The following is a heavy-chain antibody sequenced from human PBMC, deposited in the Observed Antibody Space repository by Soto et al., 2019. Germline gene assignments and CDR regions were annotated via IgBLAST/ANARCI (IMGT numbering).Heavy chain of an antibody. CDR1: GGTFSSYA. CDR2: IIPIFGTA. J-gene: IGHJ4*02. Sequence: SVKVSCKASGGTFSSYAISWVRQAPGQGLEWMGGIIPIFGTANYAQKFQGRVTITADKSTSTAYMELSSLRSEDTAVYYCTRASAVAGGSSNFLPNQYWGQGTLVTVSS. V-gene: IGHV1-69*06. CDR3: TRASAVAGGSSNFLPNQY. D-gene: IGHD6-19*01.